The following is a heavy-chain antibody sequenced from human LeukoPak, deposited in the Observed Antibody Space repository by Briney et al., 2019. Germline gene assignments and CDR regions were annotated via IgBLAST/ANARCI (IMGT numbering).Heavy chain of an antibody. Sequence: GGSLRLSCAASGFTFINAWMTAGRQAPGERLEWVGRIKSGGTADYSAPVRGRFTISRDDSKNTLSLQMKSLTTEDTAMYYCTADTPYTGSGEFEYWGQGTLVTVSS. CDR3: TADTPYTGSGEFEY. D-gene: IGHD1-26*01. CDR2: IKSGGTA. CDR1: GFTFINAW. J-gene: IGHJ4*02. V-gene: IGHV3-15*01.